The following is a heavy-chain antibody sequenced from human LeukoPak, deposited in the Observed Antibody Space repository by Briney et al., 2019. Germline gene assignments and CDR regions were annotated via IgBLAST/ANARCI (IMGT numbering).Heavy chain of an antibody. CDR1: GGSISRSSYH. CDR2: IHYTGST. CDR3: ASPGEYSSGWYPL. J-gene: IGHJ4*02. Sequence: SETLSLTCSVSGGSISRSSYHWGWIRQPPGKGLEWLGNIHYTGSTFSNPSLKSRVTISVDTSKNQLSLNLRSVTAADTAVYYCASPGEYSSGWYPLWGQGTLVTVSS. D-gene: IGHD6-19*01. V-gene: IGHV4-39*07.